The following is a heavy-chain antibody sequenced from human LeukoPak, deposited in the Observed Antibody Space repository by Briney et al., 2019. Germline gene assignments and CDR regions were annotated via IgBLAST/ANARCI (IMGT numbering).Heavy chain of an antibody. D-gene: IGHD5-12*01. Sequence: PGGSLRLSCAASGFTFSSYEMNWVRQAPGKGLEWVSYISSSGSTIYYADSVKGRFTISRDNAKNSLYLQMNSLRAEDTALYYCAKSEATIGYWVIGPYFDYWGQGTLVTVSS. CDR3: AKSEATIGYWVIGPYFDY. J-gene: IGHJ4*02. CDR2: ISSSGSTI. CDR1: GFTFSSYE. V-gene: IGHV3-48*03.